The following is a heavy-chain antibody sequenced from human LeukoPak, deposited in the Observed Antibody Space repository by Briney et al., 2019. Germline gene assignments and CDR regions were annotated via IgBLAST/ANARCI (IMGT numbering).Heavy chain of an antibody. V-gene: IGHV3-23*01. CDR2: ISGSGGST. CDR1: GFAFSSYA. D-gene: IGHD6-13*01. J-gene: IGHJ4*02. Sequence: GESLRFSCAASGFAFSSYAMSWVRQAPGKRLEWVSAISGSGGSTYYADSVKGRFTISRDNSKNTLYLQMNSLRAEDTAVYYCAKKGAAAELDYWGQGTLVTVSS. CDR3: AKKGAAAELDY.